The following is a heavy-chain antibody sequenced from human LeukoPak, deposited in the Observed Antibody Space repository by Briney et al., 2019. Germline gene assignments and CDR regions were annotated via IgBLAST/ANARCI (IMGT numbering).Heavy chain of an antibody. Sequence: GGTLRLSCAASGFNLASYMLNWVRQAPGKGLEWVSSISSTGSYIYYADSVKGRFTISRDNPGNVFYLQMDSLRAEDTAVYYCTRVAQSGPTGWFDPWGQGTLVTVSS. CDR1: GFNLASYM. CDR2: ISSTGSYI. CDR3: TRVAQSGPTGWFDP. J-gene: IGHJ5*02. V-gene: IGHV3-21*01. D-gene: IGHD1-1*01.